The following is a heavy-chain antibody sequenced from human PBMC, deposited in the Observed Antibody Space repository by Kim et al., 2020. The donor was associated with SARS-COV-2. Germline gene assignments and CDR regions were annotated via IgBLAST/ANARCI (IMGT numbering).Heavy chain of an antibody. D-gene: IGHD5-18*01. J-gene: IGHJ5*02. CDR3: ARDEYTAMGGEDWFDP. CDR2: ISAYNGNT. CDR1: GYTFTSYG. Sequence: ASVKVSCKASGYTFTSYGISWVRQAPGQGLEWMGWISAYNGNTNYAQKLQGRVTMTTDTSTSTAYMELRSLRSDDTAVYYCARDEYTAMGGEDWFDPWGQGTLVTVSS. V-gene: IGHV1-18*01.